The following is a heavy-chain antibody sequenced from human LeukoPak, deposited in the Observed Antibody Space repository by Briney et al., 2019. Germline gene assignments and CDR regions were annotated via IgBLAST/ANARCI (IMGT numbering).Heavy chain of an antibody. CDR1: GFTFSGFW. J-gene: IGHJ5*02. CDR2: ISSDGRST. Sequence: GGSLRLSCAASGFTFSGFWMHWVRQAPGKGLVWVSRISSDGRSTSYADSVKGRSTISRDNAKNTLYLQMSSLRAEDTAVYYCARVVSGYTDSWFDPWGQGTLVTVSS. V-gene: IGHV3-74*01. D-gene: IGHD3-22*01. CDR3: ARVVSGYTDSWFDP.